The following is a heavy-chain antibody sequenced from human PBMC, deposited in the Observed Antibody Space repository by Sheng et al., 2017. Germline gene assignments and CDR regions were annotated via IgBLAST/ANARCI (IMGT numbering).Heavy chain of an antibody. CDR2: TYSDGTT. D-gene: IGHD3-3*01. J-gene: IGHJ4*02. CDR3: ASYDFWSGYSAAIDY. V-gene: IGHV3-53*01. Sequence: EVQLAESGGDLIQAGGSLRLSCAASGFSVTTNHINWVRQAPGKGLEWVSVTYSDGTTYYADSVKGRFTISRDNSKNTLYLQMNSLRAEDTAIYYCASYDFWSGYSAAIDYWGQGTLVTV. CDR1: GFSVTTNH.